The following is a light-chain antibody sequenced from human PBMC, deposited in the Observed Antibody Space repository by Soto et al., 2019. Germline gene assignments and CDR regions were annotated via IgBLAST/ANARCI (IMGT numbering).Light chain of an antibody. Sequence: IVLTQSPVTLSLTPGERATLSCRASQSVYTYLAWYQQKPGQAPRLLIYDASDRAAGIPARFRGSGSGTDFTLTISSLEPEDFAVYYCQHRSSWPLTFGGGTRVEIK. V-gene: IGKV3-11*01. J-gene: IGKJ4*01. CDR3: QHRSSWPLT. CDR1: QSVYTY. CDR2: DAS.